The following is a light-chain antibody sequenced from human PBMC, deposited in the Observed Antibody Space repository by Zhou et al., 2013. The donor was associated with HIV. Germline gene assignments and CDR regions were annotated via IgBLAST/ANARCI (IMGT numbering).Light chain of an antibody. CDR1: QSMTNY. CDR3: QQTYSTPRT. CDR2: AAS. V-gene: IGKV1-39*01. Sequence: DIQMTQSPPSLSASVGDRVIITCRASQSMTNYLNWYQQKPGKAPELLIYAASSLHSGVPPRFSGSGSGTDFTLTISSLQPEDFATYYCQQTYSTPRTFGQGTKVEIK. J-gene: IGKJ1*01.